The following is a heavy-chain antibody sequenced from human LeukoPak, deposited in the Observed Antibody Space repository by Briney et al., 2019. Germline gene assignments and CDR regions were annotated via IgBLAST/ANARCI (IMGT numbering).Heavy chain of an antibody. Sequence: GGSLRLSCAASGFTFGNYAMNWVRQAPGKGLEWVSAINGSGANSYYPDSVKGRFTISRDNSKNTLYLQMNSLRAEDTAIYYCAKDAHGYNRSIDYWGQGTLVTVSS. CDR2: INGSGANS. V-gene: IGHV3-23*01. J-gene: IGHJ4*02. CDR3: AKDAHGYNRSIDY. D-gene: IGHD5-18*01. CDR1: GFTFGNYA.